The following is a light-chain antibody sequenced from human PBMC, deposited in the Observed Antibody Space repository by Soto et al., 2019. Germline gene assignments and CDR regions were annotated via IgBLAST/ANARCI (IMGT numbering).Light chain of an antibody. J-gene: IGLJ1*01. CDR3: SSYTSSRNIV. CDR1: SSDVGGHDY. CDR2: EVS. Sequence: QSAISHPASVSWSPGESITISCTGTSSDVGGHDYVSWYQQHPGIAPKLMIYEVSNRPSGVSNRFSGSRSGTTASLTISGLQAEEEADYYCSSYTSSRNIVFGTGTKVTXL. V-gene: IGLV2-14*01.